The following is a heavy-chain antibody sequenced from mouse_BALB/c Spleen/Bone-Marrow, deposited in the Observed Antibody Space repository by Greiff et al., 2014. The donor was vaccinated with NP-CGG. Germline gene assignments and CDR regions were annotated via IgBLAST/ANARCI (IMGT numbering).Heavy chain of an antibody. D-gene: IGHD1-1*01. CDR3: ARSGSSSGYFDY. CDR2: ISSGSSTV. V-gene: IGHV5-17*02. J-gene: IGHJ2*01. Sequence: EVQGVESGGGLVQPGGSRKLSCAASGFTFSSFGMHRVRQAPEKGLEWVAYISSGSSTVYYADKVMGRFTISRDNPKNTLFLQMTSLRSKDTAMYYCARSGSSSGYFDYWGQGTTLTVSS. CDR1: GFTFSSFG.